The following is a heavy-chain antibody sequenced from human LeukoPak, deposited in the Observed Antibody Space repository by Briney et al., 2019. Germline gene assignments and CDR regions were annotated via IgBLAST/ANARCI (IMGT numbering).Heavy chain of an antibody. V-gene: IGHV4-39*07. J-gene: IGHJ4*02. CDR3: AREAGYYDILTGWY. D-gene: IGHD3-9*01. CDR2: IYYSGST. Sequence: SETLSLTCTVSGGSISSSSYYWGWVRQPPGKGLEWIGSIYYSGSTHYNPSLKSRVTISVDTSKNQFSLKLSSVTAADTAVYYCAREAGYYDILTGWYWGQGTLVTVSS. CDR1: GGSISSSSYY.